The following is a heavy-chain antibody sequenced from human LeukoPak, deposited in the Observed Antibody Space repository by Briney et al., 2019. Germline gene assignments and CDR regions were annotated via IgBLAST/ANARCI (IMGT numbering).Heavy chain of an antibody. D-gene: IGHD4-17*01. CDR2: IIPILGIA. CDR3: ASTTVTRRYAFDY. V-gene: IGHV1-69*04. Sequence: SVKVSCKASGGTFSSYAISWVRQAPGQGLEWMGRIIPILGIANYAQKFQGRVTITADKSTSTAYMELSSLRSEDTAVYYCASTTVTRRYAFDYWGQGTPVTVSS. CDR1: GGTFSSYA. J-gene: IGHJ4*02.